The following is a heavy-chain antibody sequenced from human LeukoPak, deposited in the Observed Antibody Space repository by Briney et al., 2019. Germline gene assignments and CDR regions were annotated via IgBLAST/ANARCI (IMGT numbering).Heavy chain of an antibody. J-gene: IGHJ6*04. CDR3: ASGHSSSWYKDLIGWMDV. V-gene: IGHV4-39*07. D-gene: IGHD6-13*01. Sequence: PSETLSLTCTVSGGSISSSSYYWGWIRQPPGKGLEWIGSIYYSGGTYYNPSLKSRVTISVDMSKNQFSLKLSSVTAADTAVYYCASGHSSSWYKDLIGWMDVWGKGTTVTVSS. CDR2: IYYSGGT. CDR1: GGSISSSSYY.